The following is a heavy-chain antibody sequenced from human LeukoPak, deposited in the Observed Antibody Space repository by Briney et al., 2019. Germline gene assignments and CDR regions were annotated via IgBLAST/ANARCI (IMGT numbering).Heavy chain of an antibody. CDR2: IISIFGTA. D-gene: IGHD1-7*01. CDR1: GGTFSSYA. CDR3: ARGLTGTTLGAFDI. J-gene: IGHJ3*02. V-gene: IGHV1-69*05. Sequence: GASVKVSCKASGGTFSSYAISWVRQAPGQGLEWMGRIISIFGTANYAQKFQGRVTITTDESTSTAYMELSSLRSEDTAVYYCARGLTGTTLGAFDIWGQGTMVTVSS.